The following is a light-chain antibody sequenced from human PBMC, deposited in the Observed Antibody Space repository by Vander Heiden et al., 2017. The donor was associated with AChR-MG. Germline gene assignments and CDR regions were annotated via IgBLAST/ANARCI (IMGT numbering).Light chain of an antibody. CDR3: QVWDRTNDHVV. J-gene: IGLJ3*02. V-gene: IGLV3-21*03. CDR1: NSGSKS. Sequence: SYVLAQPPSGSVAPGKTARITGGGTNSGSKSVHWFQQKPGQATVVVVYDDSDRPSGIPERVSGYNSGNTATLNISMVEAGDEADYYCQVWDRTNDHVVFGGGTKLTVL. CDR2: DDS.